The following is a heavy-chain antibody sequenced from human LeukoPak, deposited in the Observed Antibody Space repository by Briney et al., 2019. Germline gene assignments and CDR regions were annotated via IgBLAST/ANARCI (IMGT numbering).Heavy chain of an antibody. CDR1: GFTFSSYG. CDR3: AKDQTYYDFWSGSDGGYYYMDV. D-gene: IGHD3-3*01. Sequence: GGSLRLSCAASGFTFSSYGMHWVRQAPGKGLEWVAVIWYDGSNKYYADSVKGRFTISRDNSKNTLYLQMNSLRAEDTAVYYCAKDQTYYDFWSGSDGGYYYMDVWGKGTTVTVSS. V-gene: IGHV3-33*06. CDR2: IWYDGSNK. J-gene: IGHJ6*03.